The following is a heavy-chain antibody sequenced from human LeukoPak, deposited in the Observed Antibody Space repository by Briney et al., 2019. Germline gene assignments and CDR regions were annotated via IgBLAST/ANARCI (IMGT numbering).Heavy chain of an antibody. CDR1: GGSISSSSYY. CDR3: ARLRNVVLFDY. V-gene: IGHV4-39*07. J-gene: IGHJ4*02. Sequence: SETLSLTCTVSGGSISSSSYYWGWIRQPPGKGLERIGSIYYSGSTYYNPSLKSRVTISVDTSKNQFSLILSSVTAADTAMYFCARLRNVVLFDYWGQGTLVTVSS. D-gene: IGHD2-15*01. CDR2: IYYSGST.